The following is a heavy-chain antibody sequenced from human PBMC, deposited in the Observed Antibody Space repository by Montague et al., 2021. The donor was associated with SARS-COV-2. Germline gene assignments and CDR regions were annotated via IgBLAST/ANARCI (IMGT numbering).Heavy chain of an antibody. CDR1: GFRSTSNW. CDR2: IKQDGSEK. Sequence: SLRLSCAASGFRSTSNWMTWVRQAPGKGLEWVAHIKQDGSEKNYADSVKGRFTISRGNAKNSIFLQMNDLRAEDSAIYYCAKDDDYTSSCHYWGQGTLVTVSS. D-gene: IGHD6-13*01. V-gene: IGHV3-7*01. CDR3: AKDDDYTSSCHY. J-gene: IGHJ4*02.